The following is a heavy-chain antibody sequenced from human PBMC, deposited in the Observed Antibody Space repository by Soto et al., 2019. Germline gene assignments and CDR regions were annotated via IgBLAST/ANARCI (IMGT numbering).Heavy chain of an antibody. CDR1: GGSISSYY. J-gene: IGHJ5*02. D-gene: IGHD3-10*01. V-gene: IGHV4-59*08. CDR2: IYYSGST. CDR3: ARQGYYYGSGTLSAGNWFDP. Sequence: PSETLSLTCTVSGGSISSYYWSWIRQPPGKGLEWIGYIYYSGSTNYNPSLKSRVTISVDTSKNQFSLKLSSVTAADTAVYYCARQGYYYGSGTLSAGNWFDPWGQGTLVTVSS.